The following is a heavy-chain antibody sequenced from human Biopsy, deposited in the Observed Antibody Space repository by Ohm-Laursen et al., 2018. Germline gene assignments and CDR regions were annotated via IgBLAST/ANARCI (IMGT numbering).Heavy chain of an antibody. CDR2: ITVSADTT. CDR1: GFTFSSYA. J-gene: IGHJ6*02. Sequence: SLRLSCTASGFTFSSYAMNWVRQAPGKGLGWVSAITVSADTTYYADSVGGRFTVSRDNSQNTLYLQMNSLRAEDTAIYYCAKDLHYWAAMDVWGPGTTVTVS. V-gene: IGHV3-23*01. D-gene: IGHD2-15*01. CDR3: AKDLHYWAAMDV.